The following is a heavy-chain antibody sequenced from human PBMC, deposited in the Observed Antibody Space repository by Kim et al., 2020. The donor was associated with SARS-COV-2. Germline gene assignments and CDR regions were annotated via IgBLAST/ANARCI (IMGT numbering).Heavy chain of an antibody. Sequence: SETLSLTCTVSGGSISSYYWVWIRQPPGKGLEWIGYIYYSGSTNYNPSLKSRVTISVDTSKNQFSLKLSSVTAADTAVYYCARGFDYWGQGTLVXVSS. V-gene: IGHV4-59*08. J-gene: IGHJ4*02. CDR3: ARGFDY. CDR2: IYYSGST. CDR1: GGSISSYY.